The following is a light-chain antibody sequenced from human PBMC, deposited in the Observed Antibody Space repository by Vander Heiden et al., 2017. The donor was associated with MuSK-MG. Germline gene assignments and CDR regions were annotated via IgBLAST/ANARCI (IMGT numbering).Light chain of an antibody. Sequence: EVVSTQSAATLSLSSGERATLSCRASQSVSTYLAWYQQRPGQAPRLLIYDASRRATGIPDRFSGSGSGTDFTLTISSLEPEDFAVYYCQQCGGSETFGQGTRVEMK. CDR2: DAS. J-gene: IGKJ4*01. V-gene: IGKV3-11*01. CDR1: QSVSTY. CDR3: QQCGGSET.